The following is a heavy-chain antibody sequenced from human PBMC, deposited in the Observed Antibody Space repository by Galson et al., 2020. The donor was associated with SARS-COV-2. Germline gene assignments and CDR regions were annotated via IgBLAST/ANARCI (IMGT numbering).Heavy chain of an antibody. Sequence: GESLKISCAASGFTFSSYAMSWVRQAPGKGLEWVSAISGSGGSTYYADSVKGRFTISRDNSKNTLYLQMNSLRAEDTAVYYCAKDQVRYEILTGCGYWGQGTLVTVSA. CDR3: AKDQVRYEILTGCGY. J-gene: IGHJ4*02. D-gene: IGHD3-9*01. V-gene: IGHV3-23*01. CDR2: ISGSGGST. CDR1: GFTFSSYA.